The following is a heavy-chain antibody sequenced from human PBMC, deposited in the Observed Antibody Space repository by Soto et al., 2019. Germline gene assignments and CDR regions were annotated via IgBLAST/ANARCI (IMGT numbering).Heavy chain of an antibody. D-gene: IGHD2-15*01. CDR2: IYYSGST. J-gene: IGHJ4*02. V-gene: IGHV4-30-4*01. Sequence: SETLSLTCTVSGGSISSGDYYWSWIRHPPGKGLEWIGYIYYSGSTYYNQSLKSPVTISVDTSKNQFSLKLSPVTAADTAVYYCARYPLLRAPQEYYFDYWGQGTLVIVSS. CDR3: ARYPLLRAPQEYYFDY. CDR1: GGSISSGDYY.